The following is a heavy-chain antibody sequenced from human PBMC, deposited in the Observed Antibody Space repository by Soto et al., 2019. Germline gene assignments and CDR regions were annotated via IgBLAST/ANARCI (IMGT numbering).Heavy chain of an antibody. V-gene: IGHV3-23*01. Sequence: PGGSLRLSCAASGFTFSNYAMSWVRQAPGKGLEWVSAISGSGANTYYADSVKGRFTISRDNSKNTLFLQMNSLRAEDTAVYYCAKSCENGPWCAFDIWGQATMVTVSS. CDR1: GFTFSNYA. J-gene: IGHJ3*02. D-gene: IGHD2-15*01. CDR2: ISGSGANT. CDR3: AKSCENGPWCAFDI.